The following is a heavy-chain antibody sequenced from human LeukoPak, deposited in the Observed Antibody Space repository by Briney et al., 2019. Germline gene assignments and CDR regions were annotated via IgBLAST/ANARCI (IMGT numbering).Heavy chain of an antibody. V-gene: IGHV1-18*01. J-gene: IGHJ4*02. D-gene: IGHD3-10*01. CDR1: GYTFTSYG. CDR3: ARVRQDEGRWFGEFKSVFDY. CDR2: ISAYNGNT. Sequence: ASVKVSCKASGYTFTSYGISWVRQAPGQGLEWMGWISAYNGNTNYAQKLQGRVTMTTDTSTSTAYMELRSLRSGDTAVYYCARVRQDEGRWFGEFKSVFDYWGQGTLVTVSS.